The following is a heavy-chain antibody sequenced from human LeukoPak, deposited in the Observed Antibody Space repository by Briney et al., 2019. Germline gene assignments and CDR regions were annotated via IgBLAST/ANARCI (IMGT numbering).Heavy chain of an antibody. J-gene: IGHJ4*02. CDR2: ISGSGGST. Sequence: GGSLRLSCAVSGFTVRSNYMSWVRQAPGKGLEWVSAISGSGGSTYYADSVKGRFTISRDNSKNTLYLQMNSLRAEDTAVYYCAKSLGRSWYYFDYWGQGTLVTVSS. V-gene: IGHV3-23*01. CDR1: GFTVRSNY. CDR3: AKSLGRSWYYFDY. D-gene: IGHD2-8*01.